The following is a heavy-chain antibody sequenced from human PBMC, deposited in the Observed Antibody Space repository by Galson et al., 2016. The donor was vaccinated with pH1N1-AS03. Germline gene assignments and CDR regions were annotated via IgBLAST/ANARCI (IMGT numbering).Heavy chain of an antibody. CDR2: IYWNDDN. CDR3: AHGAGWLFDY. Sequence: PALVKPTQTLTLTCTFSGFSLTTTAVGVGWIRQPPGKALEWLALIYWNDDNHYNPSLKSRLTLTKDTSKNQVLLTMTDMDPVDTATYYCAHGAGWLFDYWGQGALVTVSS. V-gene: IGHV2-5*01. J-gene: IGHJ4*02. CDR1: GFSLTTTAVG. D-gene: IGHD6-19*01.